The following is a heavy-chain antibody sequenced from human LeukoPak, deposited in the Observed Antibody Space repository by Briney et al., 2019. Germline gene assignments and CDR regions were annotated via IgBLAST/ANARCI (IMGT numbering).Heavy chain of an antibody. Sequence: PSETLSLTCGVSGGSFSDVYWSWIRQSPEKGLEWIGKVHHSGRTDYNPSLQSRVTISVDTPKNQFSLKLNSVTAADSAVYYCARTSTSPKARFDYWGRGTLVTVSS. D-gene: IGHD6-6*01. CDR3: ARTSTSPKARFDY. CDR2: VHHSGRT. CDR1: GGSFSDVY. V-gene: IGHV4-34*01. J-gene: IGHJ4*02.